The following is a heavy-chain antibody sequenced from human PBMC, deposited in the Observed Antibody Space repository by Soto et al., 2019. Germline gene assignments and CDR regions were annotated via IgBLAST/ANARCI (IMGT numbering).Heavy chain of an antibody. D-gene: IGHD1-26*01. CDR3: ARVSYYLGGYFDY. V-gene: IGHV4-61*01. J-gene: IGHJ4*01. CDR1: GGSVSSGSYY. CDR2: IYYSGST. Sequence: SATLSLTCPVSGGSVSSGSYYWSWIRQPPGKGLEWIGYIYYSGSTNYNPSLKSRVTISVDTSKNQFSLKLSSVTAADTAVYYCARVSYYLGGYFDYWGHGTLVTVSS.